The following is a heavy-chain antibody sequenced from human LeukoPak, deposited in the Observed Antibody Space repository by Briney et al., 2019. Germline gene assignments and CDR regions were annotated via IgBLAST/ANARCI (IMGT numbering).Heavy chain of an antibody. CDR2: IYYSGST. D-gene: IGHD6-13*01. J-gene: IGHJ4*02. CDR1: GGSISSYY. V-gene: IGHV4-59*01. Sequence: PSETLSLTCTVSGGSISSYYWSWIRQPPGKGLEWIGYIYYSGSTNYNPSLKSRVTISVDTSKNQFSLKLSSVTAADTAVYYCARGELEAAVDYWGQGTLVIVSS. CDR3: ARGELEAAVDY.